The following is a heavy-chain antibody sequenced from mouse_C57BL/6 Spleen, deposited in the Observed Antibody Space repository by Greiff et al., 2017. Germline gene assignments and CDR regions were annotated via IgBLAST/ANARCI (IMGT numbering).Heavy chain of an antibody. V-gene: IGHV1-53*01. CDR2: INPSNGGT. J-gene: IGHJ2*01. CDR3: ARIDSSVFDY. Sequence: QVQLQQPGTDLVKPGASVKLSCTASGYTFTSYWMHWVKQRPGQGLEWIGNINPSNGGTNYNETFKSKATLTVAKSSSTADMQLSSLTSEDSAAYYWARIDSSVFDYWGQGTTLTVS. D-gene: IGHD3-2*02. CDR1: GYTFTSYW.